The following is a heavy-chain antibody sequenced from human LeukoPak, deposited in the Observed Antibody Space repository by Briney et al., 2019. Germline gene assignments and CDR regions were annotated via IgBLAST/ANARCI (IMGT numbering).Heavy chain of an antibody. D-gene: IGHD3-22*01. CDR2: ISYDGSNK. Sequence: GRSPRLSCAVSGFTLSSYAMHWVRQAPGKGLEWVAIISYDGSNKFYADSVKGRFTISRDDSKNTVYLQMNSLRVEDTAVYHCARRTITMIVVVRFYAFDIWGQGTMVTVSS. CDR1: GFTLSSYA. CDR3: ARRTITMIVVVRFYAFDI. V-gene: IGHV3-30*04. J-gene: IGHJ3*02.